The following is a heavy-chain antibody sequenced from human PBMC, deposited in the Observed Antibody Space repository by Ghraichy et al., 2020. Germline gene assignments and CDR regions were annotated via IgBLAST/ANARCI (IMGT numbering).Heavy chain of an antibody. V-gene: IGHV4-39*01. CDR2: IYYSGST. Sequence: SETLSLTCTVSGGSISSSSYYWGWIRQPPGKGLEWIGSIYYSGSTYYNPSLKSRVTISVDTSKNQFSLKLSSVTAADTAVYYCARLQQGAVAGTIRRWGQGTLVTVSS. CDR1: GGSISSSSYY. CDR3: ARLQQGAVAGTIRR. J-gene: IGHJ4*02. D-gene: IGHD6-19*01.